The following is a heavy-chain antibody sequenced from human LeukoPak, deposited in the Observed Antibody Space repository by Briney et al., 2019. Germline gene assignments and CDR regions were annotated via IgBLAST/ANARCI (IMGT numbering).Heavy chain of an antibody. J-gene: IGHJ4*02. Sequence: SETLSLTCTVSGYSISSGYYWGWIRQPPGKGLEWIGYIYYSGSTNYNPSLKSRVTISVDTSKNQFSLKLSSVTAADTAVYYCARWLQSPPYFDYWGQGTLVTVSS. CDR3: ARWLQSPPYFDY. CDR1: GYSISSGYY. V-gene: IGHV4-61*01. D-gene: IGHD5-24*01. CDR2: IYYSGST.